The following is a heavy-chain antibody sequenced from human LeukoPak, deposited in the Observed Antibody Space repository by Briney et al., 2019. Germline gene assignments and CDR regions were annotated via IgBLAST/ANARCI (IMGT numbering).Heavy chain of an antibody. V-gene: IGHV3-74*01. D-gene: IGHD5-12*01. CDR2: IKSDGSST. J-gene: IGHJ4*02. CDR1: GFTFSTYW. Sequence: GGSLRLSCAASGFTFSTYWMHWVRQAPGKGPVWVSHIKSDGSSTSYADSVKGRFTISRDNAKNTLYLQMNSLRAEDAAVYFCARDRGYTQDYWGQGTLVTVSS. CDR3: ARDRGYTQDY.